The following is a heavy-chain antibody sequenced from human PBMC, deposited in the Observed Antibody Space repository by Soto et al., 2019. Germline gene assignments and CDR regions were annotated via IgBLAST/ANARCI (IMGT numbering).Heavy chain of an antibody. CDR2: ISAYNGNT. V-gene: IGHV1-18*01. D-gene: IGHD2-15*01. CDR3: ARFSVVAATSDPSWFDN. Sequence: GASVKVSCKASGYTFTSYGISWVRQAPGQGIEWMGWISAYNGNTNYAQKLQGRVTMTTDTSTSTAYMELRSLRSDDTAVYYCARFSVVAATSDPSWFDNWGPGTLVTVSS. J-gene: IGHJ5*02. CDR1: GYTFTSYG.